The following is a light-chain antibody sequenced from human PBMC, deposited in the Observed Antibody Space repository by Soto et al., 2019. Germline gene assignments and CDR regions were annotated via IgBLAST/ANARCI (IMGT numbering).Light chain of an antibody. V-gene: IGKV4-1*01. J-gene: IGKJ1*01. CDR3: QQYYSTPWT. CDR1: QSVFYSSNNKNY. CDR2: WAS. Sequence: DIVVNQSPDSLAVSLGERATINCKSSQSVFYSSNNKNYLAWYQKKQGKPPKLLIYWASTRESGVPDRFSGSGSGTDFTLTISSLQAEDVAVYYCQQYYSTPWTFGQGTKVDIK.